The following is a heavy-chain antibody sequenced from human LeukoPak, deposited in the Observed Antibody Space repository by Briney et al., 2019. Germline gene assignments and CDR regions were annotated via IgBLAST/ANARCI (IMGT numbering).Heavy chain of an antibody. D-gene: IGHD3-10*01. CDR2: INPNSGDT. J-gene: IGHJ5*02. CDR3: ARDFMKGRRQTYANWFDP. Sequence: GASVKVSCKASGYTFTAYYMHWVRQAPGQGLEWMGWINPNSGDTSYEQKFQGRVTMTRDTSTSTVYMELRSLRSEDTAVYYCARDFMKGRRQTYANWFDPWGQGTLVTVSS. CDR1: GYTFTAYY. V-gene: IGHV1-2*02.